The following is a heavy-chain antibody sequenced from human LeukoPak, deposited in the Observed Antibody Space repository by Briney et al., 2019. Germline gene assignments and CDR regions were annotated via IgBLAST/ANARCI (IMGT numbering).Heavy chain of an antibody. J-gene: IGHJ4*02. CDR2: INSSSSYI. CDR1: GFTFSSYN. CDR3: ARDDTYQYDSSGYQ. V-gene: IGHV3-21*01. Sequence: PGGSLRLSCVASGFTFSSYNMNWVRQGPGKGLGWGLFINSSSSYIHYAASVKGRFAISRDNAKNSLYLQMDSLRAEDTAVYYCARDDTYQYDSSGYQWGQGTLVTVSS. D-gene: IGHD3-22*01.